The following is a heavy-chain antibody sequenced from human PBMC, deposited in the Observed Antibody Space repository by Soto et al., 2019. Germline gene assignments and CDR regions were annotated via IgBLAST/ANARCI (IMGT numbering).Heavy chain of an antibody. J-gene: IGHJ6*02. V-gene: IGHV5-51*01. CDR2: IYPGDSDT. D-gene: IGHD1-1*01. CDR3: ARFGCNFYKTGDV. CDR1: GYIFTSYW. Sequence: RGESLKISCEASGYIFTSYWIAWVRQMPGKGLEWMGMIYPGDSDTRYSPSFQGQITISADKSINTVYLQWSSLKVSDTAIYYCARFGCNFYKTGDVWGQGTRVTVSS.